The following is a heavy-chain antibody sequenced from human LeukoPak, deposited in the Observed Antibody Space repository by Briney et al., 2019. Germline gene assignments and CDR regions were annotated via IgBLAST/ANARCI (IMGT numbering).Heavy chain of an antibody. CDR2: ISWDGGST. CDR3: AKDIRGSTSWYGLDY. D-gene: IGHD6-13*01. V-gene: IGHV3-43D*03. Sequence: PGGSLRLSCAASGFSFDDYVMHWVRHAPGKGLEWVSLISWDGGSTYYADSVKGRFTISRDNSKNSLYLQMNSLRAEDTALYYCAKDIRGSTSWYGLDYWGQGTLVTVSS. CDR1: GFSFDDYV. J-gene: IGHJ4*02.